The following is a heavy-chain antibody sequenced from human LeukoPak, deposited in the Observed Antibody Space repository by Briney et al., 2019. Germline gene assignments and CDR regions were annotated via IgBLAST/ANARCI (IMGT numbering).Heavy chain of an antibody. CDR1: GFTFSSYG. J-gene: IGHJ4*02. CDR3: ARVDYYDSSGYTGYFDY. CDR2: IWYDGSNE. Sequence: PGRSLRLYCAASGFTFSSYGMDWVRQAPGKGLEWVAVIWYDGSNEYYADSVKGRFTISRDNSKNTLYLQMNSLRAEDTAVYYCARVDYYDSSGYTGYFDYWGQGTLVTVSS. V-gene: IGHV3-33*01. D-gene: IGHD3-22*01.